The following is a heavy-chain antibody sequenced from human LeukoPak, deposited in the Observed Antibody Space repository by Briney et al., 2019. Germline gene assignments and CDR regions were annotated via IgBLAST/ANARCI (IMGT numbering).Heavy chain of an antibody. Sequence: ASVKVSCKASGYTFTSYGISWVRQAPGQGLEWMGWISAYNGNTNYAQKLQGRVTMTTDTSTSTAYMELRSLRSDDTAVYYCARGTAVAALSPNEDFDYWGQGTLVTVSS. J-gene: IGHJ4*02. V-gene: IGHV1-18*01. CDR1: GYTFTSYG. D-gene: IGHD6-19*01. CDR3: ARGTAVAALSPNEDFDY. CDR2: ISAYNGNT.